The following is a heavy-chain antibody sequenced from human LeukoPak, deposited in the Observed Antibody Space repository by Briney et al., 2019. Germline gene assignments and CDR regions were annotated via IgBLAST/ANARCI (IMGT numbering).Heavy chain of an antibody. CDR3: ARDRVAAAGNRYYYGMDV. CDR1: GYTFTGYY. CDR2: INPNSGGT. V-gene: IGHV1-2*02. Sequence: GASVKVSCKASGYTFTGYYMHWVRQAPGQGLEWMGWINPNSGGTNYAQKFQGRVTMTRDTSISTAYMELSRLRSDDTTVYYCARDRVAAAGNRYYYGMDVWGQGTTVTVSS. J-gene: IGHJ6*02. D-gene: IGHD6-13*01.